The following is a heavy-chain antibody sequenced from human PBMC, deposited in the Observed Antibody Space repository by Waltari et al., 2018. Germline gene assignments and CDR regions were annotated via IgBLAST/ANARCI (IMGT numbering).Heavy chain of an antibody. V-gene: IGHV4-39*01. CDR3: ATGGRPDY. J-gene: IGHJ4*01. Sequence: QLQLQESGPGLVKPSETLSLTCTVSGGSISSYNYFWGWIRQPPGKGLEWIGNIFHSGSTYYNPSLKSRVTISVDTSKNQFSLKLSSVTAADTAVYYCATGGRPDYWGQEPWSPSPQ. D-gene: IGHD2-8*02. CDR1: GGSISSYNYF. CDR2: IFHSGST.